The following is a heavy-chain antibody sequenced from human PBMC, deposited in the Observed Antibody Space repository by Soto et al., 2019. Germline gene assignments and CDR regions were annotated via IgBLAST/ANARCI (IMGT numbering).Heavy chain of an antibody. Sequence: GESLKISCKGSGYSFTSYWIGWVRQMPGKGLEWMGIIYPGDSDTRYSPSFQGQVTISADKSISTAYLQWSSLKASDTAMYYCARSFGDYDILTGYYYYGMDVWGQGTTVTVSS. CDR3: ARSFGDYDILTGYYYYGMDV. CDR1: GYSFTSYW. CDR2: IYPGDSDT. D-gene: IGHD3-9*01. J-gene: IGHJ6*02. V-gene: IGHV5-51*01.